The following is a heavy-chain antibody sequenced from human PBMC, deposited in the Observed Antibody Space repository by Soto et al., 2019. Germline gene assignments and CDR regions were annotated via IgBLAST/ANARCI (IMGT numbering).Heavy chain of an antibody. D-gene: IGHD2-2*01. V-gene: IGHV1-8*01. J-gene: IGHJ6*02. CDR3: ARERSYHMAV. Sequence: QVQLAQSGAEVKKPGASVKVSCKASGYSFTSYDINWVRQATGPGLEWMGWMNPNSGNTGYAQKFQGRVTMTRNTSISTAYVELSSLSSEDTAVYYCARERSYHMAVWGQGTTVTVSS. CDR1: GYSFTSYD. CDR2: MNPNSGNT.